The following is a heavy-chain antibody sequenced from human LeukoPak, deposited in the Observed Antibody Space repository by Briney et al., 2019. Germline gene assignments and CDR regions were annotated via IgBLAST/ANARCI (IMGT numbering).Heavy chain of an antibody. J-gene: IGHJ4*02. D-gene: IGHD2-15*01. V-gene: IGHV3-20*04. CDR2: INWNGGST. CDR1: GFTFDDYC. CDR3: AKEDCSGGRCYSLHY. Sequence: GGSLRLSCAASGFTFDDYCMTWVRQTPGKGLEWVSTINWNGGSTAYADSVKGRFTISRDNAKNSLYPQMNSLRAEDAAVYYCAKEDCSGGRCYSLHYWGQGTLVTVSS.